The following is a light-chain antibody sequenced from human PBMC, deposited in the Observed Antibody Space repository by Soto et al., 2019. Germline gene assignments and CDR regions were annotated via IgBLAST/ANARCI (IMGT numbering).Light chain of an antibody. CDR2: DAS. J-gene: IGKJ1*01. CDR1: QSVSSY. CDR3: QPRSNWPVT. V-gene: IGKV3-11*01. Sequence: EIVLTQSPGTLSLSPGERATLSCRASQSVSSYLAWYQQKPGQAPRLLIYDASTRATGISARFRVSGSGTDFTLTISSLEPDDFAVYYCQPRSNWPVTFGQGTRVEVK.